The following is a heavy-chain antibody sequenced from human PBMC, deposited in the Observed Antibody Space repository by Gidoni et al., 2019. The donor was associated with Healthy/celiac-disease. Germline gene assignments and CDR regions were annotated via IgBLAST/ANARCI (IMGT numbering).Heavy chain of an antibody. Sequence: EVQLVESGGGLVQPGRSLRLSCAASGFTFDDYAMHWVRQPPGKVLEWVSGISWNSGSIGYADSVKGRFTISRDNAKNSLYLQMNSLRAEDTALYYCAKDISGRGYSGYDYSDYWGQGTLVTVSS. CDR1: GFTFDDYA. D-gene: IGHD5-12*01. V-gene: IGHV3-9*01. CDR2: ISWNSGSI. CDR3: AKDISGRGYSGYDYSDY. J-gene: IGHJ4*02.